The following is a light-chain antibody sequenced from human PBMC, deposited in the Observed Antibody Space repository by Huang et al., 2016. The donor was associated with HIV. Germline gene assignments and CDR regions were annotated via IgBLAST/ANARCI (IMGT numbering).Light chain of an antibody. CDR1: QSITTD. J-gene: IGKJ2*01. CDR3: QQSYNLPYT. Sequence: EIQMTQSPPSLSATLGDRVTIICRTSQSITTDLNWSRHKPGEAPELLIHATSTLQNGVPSRCSGGGSGTDFTLTITNLQPEDVASYYCQQSYNLPYTFGRGTKVDIK. CDR2: ATS. V-gene: IGKV1-39*01.